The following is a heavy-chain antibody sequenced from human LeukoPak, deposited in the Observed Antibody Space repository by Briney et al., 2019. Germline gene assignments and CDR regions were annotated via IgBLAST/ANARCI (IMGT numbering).Heavy chain of an antibody. CDR2: ISGSGGST. CDR1: GFTFSSYA. J-gene: IGHJ4*02. Sequence: GGSLRLSCAASGFTFSSYAMSWVRQAPGKGLEWVSAISGSGGSTYYADSVKGRFTISRDNSKNTLYLQVNTLRAEDTAVYYCAKDEWELLSGEIDYWGQGTLVTVSS. V-gene: IGHV3-23*01. D-gene: IGHD1-26*01. CDR3: AKDEWELLSGEIDY.